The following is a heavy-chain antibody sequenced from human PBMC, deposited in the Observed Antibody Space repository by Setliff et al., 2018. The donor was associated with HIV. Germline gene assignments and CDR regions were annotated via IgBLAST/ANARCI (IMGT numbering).Heavy chain of an antibody. V-gene: IGHV4-31*03. CDR3: ARDLTSNSNCFEP. CDR2: VYYTGKI. Sequence: SETLSLTCSVSGGSLIGGGYYWSWIRQHPGKGLEWIGYVYYTGKIYYNPSLESRISMSVDTSKNQFSLKLTSVTAADTAIYYCARDLTSNSNCFEPWGQGTQVTVSS. CDR1: GGSLIGGGYY. J-gene: IGHJ5*02. D-gene: IGHD4-4*01.